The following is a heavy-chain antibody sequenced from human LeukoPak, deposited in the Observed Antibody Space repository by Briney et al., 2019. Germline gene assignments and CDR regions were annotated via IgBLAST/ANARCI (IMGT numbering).Heavy chain of an antibody. D-gene: IGHD2-2*01. Sequence: GESLKISCKGSGYSFTSYWIGWVRQMPGKGLEGMGIIYPGDSDTRYSPSFQGHVTISADKSLSPASLPWSSLKASDTAMYYCARSTAYYYYYMDVWGKGTTVTVSS. CDR1: GYSFTSYW. CDR2: IYPGDSDT. CDR3: ARSTAYYYYYMDV. V-gene: IGHV5-51*01. J-gene: IGHJ6*03.